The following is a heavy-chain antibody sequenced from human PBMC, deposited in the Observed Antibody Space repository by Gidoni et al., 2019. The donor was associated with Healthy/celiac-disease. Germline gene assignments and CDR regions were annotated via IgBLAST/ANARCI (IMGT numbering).Heavy chain of an antibody. CDR3: TTDVGFVAAAGAYYYYYYGMDV. D-gene: IGHD6-13*01. CDR1: GFTFSNAW. Sequence: EVQLVESGGGLVKPGGSLRLSCAASGFTFSNAWMSWVRQAPGKGLEWVGRIKSKTDGGTTDYAAPVKGRFTISRDDSKNTLYLQMNSLKTEDTAVYYCTTDVGFVAAAGAYYYYYYGMDVWGQGTTVTVSS. V-gene: IGHV3-15*01. J-gene: IGHJ6*02. CDR2: IKSKTDGGTT.